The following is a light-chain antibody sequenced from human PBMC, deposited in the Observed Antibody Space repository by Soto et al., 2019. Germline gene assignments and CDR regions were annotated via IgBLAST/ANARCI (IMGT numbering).Light chain of an antibody. CDR2: EVS. J-gene: IGLJ2*01. CDR1: SSDVGGYNY. Sequence: QSVLTQPPSASGSPGQSVTISCTGTSSDVGGYNYVSWYQQHPGKVPKVIVYEVSKRPSGVADRFSGSKSGNTASLTVSGLQAEDEADYYCSSYAGGNVLFGGGTTLTVL. CDR3: SSYAGGNVL. V-gene: IGLV2-8*01.